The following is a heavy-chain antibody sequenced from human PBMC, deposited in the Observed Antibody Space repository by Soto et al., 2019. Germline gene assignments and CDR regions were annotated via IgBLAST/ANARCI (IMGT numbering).Heavy chain of an antibody. J-gene: IGHJ6*02. V-gene: IGHV3-30*18. CDR3: AKDWDGFTVTGYTYGMDV. Sequence: GGSLRLSCAASGFTFSSYGMHWVRQAPGKGLEWVAVISYDGSNKYYADSVKGRFTISRDNSKNTLYLQMNSLGAEDTAVYYCAKDWDGFTVTGYTYGMDVWGQGTTVTVSS. CDR2: ISYDGSNK. CDR1: GFTFSSYG. D-gene: IGHD6-13*01.